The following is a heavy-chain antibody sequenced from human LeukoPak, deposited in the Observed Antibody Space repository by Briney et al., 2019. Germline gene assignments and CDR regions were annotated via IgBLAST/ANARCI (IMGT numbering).Heavy chain of an antibody. J-gene: IGHJ4*02. D-gene: IGHD6-19*01. CDR3: ARDRAEQWLVSSNYFDY. CDR1: GFTFSSYE. CDR2: ISSSGSTI. Sequence: GGSLRLSCAASGFTFSSYEMNWVRQAPGKGLEWVSYISSSGSTIYYADSVKGRFTISRDNAKNSLYLQMNSLRAEDTAVYYRARDRAEQWLVSSNYFDYWGQGTLVTVSS. V-gene: IGHV3-48*03.